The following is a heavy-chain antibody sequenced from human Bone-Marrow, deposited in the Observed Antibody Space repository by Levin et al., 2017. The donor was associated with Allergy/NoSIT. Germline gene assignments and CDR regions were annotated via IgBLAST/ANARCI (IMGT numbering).Heavy chain of an antibody. V-gene: IGHV3-49*04. J-gene: IGHJ5*02. D-gene: IGHD4-11*01. CDR2: IRSKEYGGTA. Sequence: AGGSLRLSCKGSGFRFGDYSMTWVRQAPGKGLEWVGFIRSKEYGGTAEYAASVSGRFSISRDDSKSLVYLQMNSLKTEDTAIYYCTREKSRDSDYNWFDPWGQGTLVTVSS. CDR3: TREKSRDSDYNWFDP. CDR1: GFRFGDYS.